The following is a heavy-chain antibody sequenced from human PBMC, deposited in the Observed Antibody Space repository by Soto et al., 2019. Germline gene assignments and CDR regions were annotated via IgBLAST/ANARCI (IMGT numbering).Heavy chain of an antibody. Sequence: QVLLMHSGTEMKKPGSSVRVSCKASGGSFITSSINWVRQAPGQRPEWMGNILPIVGTADYAQKFQGRVTITADKSTNTAYMELRSLLSEDTAVYYCARVHEFGGNSVAFDIWGQGTVVTVSS. CDR3: ARVHEFGGNSVAFDI. V-gene: IGHV1-69*08. CDR2: ILPIVGTA. CDR1: GGSFITSS. J-gene: IGHJ3*02. D-gene: IGHD2-21*02.